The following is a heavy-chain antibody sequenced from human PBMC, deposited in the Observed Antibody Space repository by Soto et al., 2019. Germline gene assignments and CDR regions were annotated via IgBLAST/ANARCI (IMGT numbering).Heavy chain of an antibody. D-gene: IGHD3-10*01. Sequence: GGSLRLSCAASGFSFSTYAMSWVRQAPGKGLEWVSVISDSAGRTYYADSVKGRFTISRDNFKKTXXXXXXXXXXXXXAVYYXXXXXXVYSGSGSYPNYGMDVWGQGXXXTVSX. CDR3: XXXXXVYSGSGSYPNYGMDV. CDR2: ISDSAGRT. J-gene: IGHJ6*01. V-gene: IGHV3-23*01. CDR1: GFSFSTYA.